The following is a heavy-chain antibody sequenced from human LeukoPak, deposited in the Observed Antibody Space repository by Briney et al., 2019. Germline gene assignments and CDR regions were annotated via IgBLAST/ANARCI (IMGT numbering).Heavy chain of an antibody. J-gene: IGHJ5*02. CDR2: IKQDGSEK. Sequence: PGGSLRLSCAASGFTFSSYWVSWVRQAPGKGLECVANIKQDGSEKYYVDSVKGRFTISRDNAKNSLYLQMNSLRAEDTAVYYCAREGEQQLGWFDPWGQGTLVTVSS. CDR3: AREGEQQLGWFDP. CDR1: GFTFSSYW. D-gene: IGHD6-13*01. V-gene: IGHV3-7*03.